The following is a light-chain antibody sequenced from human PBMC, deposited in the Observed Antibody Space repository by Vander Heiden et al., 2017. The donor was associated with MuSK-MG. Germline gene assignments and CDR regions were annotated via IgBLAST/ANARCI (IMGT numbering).Light chain of an antibody. J-gene: IGKJ4*01. CDR2: GAS. V-gene: IGKV3-20*01. Sequence: EIVLTQSPGTLSLSPGERATLSCRASQSVTSRYVAWYQQKPGQAPRLLIYGASARATGIPDRFSGSGSGTDFNLTISRLEPEDFAVYYCQQYGTSVLTFGGGTKVEIK. CDR1: QSVTSRY. CDR3: QQYGTSVLT.